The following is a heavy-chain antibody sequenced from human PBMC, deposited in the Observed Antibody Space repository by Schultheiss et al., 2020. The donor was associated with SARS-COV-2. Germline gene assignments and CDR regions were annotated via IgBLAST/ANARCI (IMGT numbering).Heavy chain of an antibody. CDR1: GGSVSSGSYY. CDR3: ARVCSSTSCYTYGAFDI. J-gene: IGHJ3*02. Sequence: TLSLTCTVSGGSVSSGSYYWSWIRQPPGKALEWLALIYWDDDKRYSTSLKTRLTISKDTSKSQVVLTMADMDPLDTATYYCARVCSSTSCYTYGAFDIWGQGTMVTVSS. CDR2: IYWDDDK. V-gene: IGHV2-70*01. D-gene: IGHD2-2*02.